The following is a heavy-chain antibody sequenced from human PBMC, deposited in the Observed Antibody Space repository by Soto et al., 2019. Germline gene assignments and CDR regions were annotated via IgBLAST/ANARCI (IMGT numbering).Heavy chain of an antibody. Sequence: PSETLSLTCAVYGGSFSGYYWSWIRQPPGKGLEWIGEINHSGSTSYNPSLKSRVTISVDTSKNQFSLKLSSVTAADTAVYYCARTTKDSSGYSPYYYYGMDVWGQGTTVTVSS. D-gene: IGHD3-22*01. CDR1: GGSFSGYY. J-gene: IGHJ6*02. CDR3: ARTTKDSSGYSPYYYYGMDV. V-gene: IGHV4-34*01. CDR2: INHSGST.